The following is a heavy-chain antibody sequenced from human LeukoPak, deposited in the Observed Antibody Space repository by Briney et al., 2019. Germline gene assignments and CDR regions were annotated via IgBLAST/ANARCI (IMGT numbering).Heavy chain of an antibody. CDR3: ARTFRESYYDFWSGYSTLDY. Sequence: SETLSLTCAVYGGSFSGYYWSWIRQPPGKGLEWIGEINHSGSTNYNSSLKSRVTISVDTSKNQFSLKLSSVTAADTAVYYCARTFRESYYDFWSGYSTLDYWGQGTLVTVSS. D-gene: IGHD3-3*01. J-gene: IGHJ4*02. V-gene: IGHV4-34*01. CDR2: INHSGST. CDR1: GGSFSGYY.